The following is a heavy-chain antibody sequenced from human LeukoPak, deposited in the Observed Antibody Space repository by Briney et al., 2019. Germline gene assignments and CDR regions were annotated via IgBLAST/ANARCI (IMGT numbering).Heavy chain of an antibody. D-gene: IGHD6-13*01. CDR3: ANYRLLGSAAAGTL. Sequence: PGGSLRLSCAASGFTFSSYSMNWVRQAPGKGLEWVAFIRYDGSNKYCADSVKGRFTISRDNSKNTLYLQMNSLRADDTAVYYCANYRLLGSAAAGTLWGQGTLVTVSS. CDR1: GFTFSSYS. J-gene: IGHJ4*02. V-gene: IGHV3-30*02. CDR2: IRYDGSNK.